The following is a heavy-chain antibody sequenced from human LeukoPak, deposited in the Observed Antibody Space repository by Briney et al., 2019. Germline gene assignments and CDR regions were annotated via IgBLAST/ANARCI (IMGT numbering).Heavy chain of an antibody. V-gene: IGHV1-2*02. CDR3: ARESGSGIAVAGDRLFDY. CDR2: INPNSGGT. Sequence: ASVKVSCKASGYTFTGYYMHWARQAPGQGLEWMGWINPNSGGTNYAQKFQRRVTMTRDTSISTAYMELSRLRSDDTAVYYCARESGSGIAVAGDRLFDYWGQGTLVTVSS. J-gene: IGHJ4*02. D-gene: IGHD6-19*01. CDR1: GYTFTGYY.